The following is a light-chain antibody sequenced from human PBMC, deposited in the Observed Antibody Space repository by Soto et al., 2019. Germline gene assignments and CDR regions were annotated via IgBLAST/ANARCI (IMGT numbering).Light chain of an antibody. CDR2: GAS. CDR3: QQYNNWPPLT. CDR1: QSVSSN. V-gene: IGKV3-15*01. J-gene: IGKJ4*01. Sequence: EIVMTQSPATLSVSPGERATLSCRASQSVSSNLAWYQQKPGQAPRLLIYGASTRATGIPARFSGSGFGTEFTLTISSLQSAVYYCQQYNNWPPLTFGGGTKVEIK.